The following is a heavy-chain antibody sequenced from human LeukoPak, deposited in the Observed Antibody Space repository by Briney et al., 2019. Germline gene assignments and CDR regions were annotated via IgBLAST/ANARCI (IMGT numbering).Heavy chain of an antibody. CDR3: ARDLFFSDAGYSSGWRAEYFHH. V-gene: IGHV3-74*01. Sequence: GGSLRLSCAASGFTFSSHWMHWVRQAPGKGLVWVSRINGAGSSTSYADSVKGRCTVSRDNAKNTLNLQMNSLRAEDTAVYYCARDLFFSDAGYSSGWRAEYFHHWGQGTLVTVSS. CDR1: GFTFSSHW. J-gene: IGHJ1*01. CDR2: INGAGSST. D-gene: IGHD6-19*01.